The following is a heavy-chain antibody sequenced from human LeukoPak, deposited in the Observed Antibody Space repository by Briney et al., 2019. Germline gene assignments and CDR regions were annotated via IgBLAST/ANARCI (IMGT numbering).Heavy chain of an antibody. CDR2: ISSSGSTI. CDR1: GFTFSDYY. CDR3: AKDMSPFLGNTVTNAIGAFDI. Sequence: PGGSLRLSCAASGFTFSDYYMSWIRQAPGKGLEWVSYISSSGSTIYYADSVKGRFTISRDNAKNSLYLQMNSLRAEDTGLYYCAKDMSPFLGNTVTNAIGAFDIWGRGTMVTVSS. D-gene: IGHD4-17*01. J-gene: IGHJ3*02. V-gene: IGHV3-11*01.